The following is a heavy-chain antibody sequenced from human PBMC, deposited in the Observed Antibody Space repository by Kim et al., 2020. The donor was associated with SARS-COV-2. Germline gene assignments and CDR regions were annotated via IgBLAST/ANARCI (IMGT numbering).Heavy chain of an antibody. CDR1: GFTFSDYY. D-gene: IGHD3-16*02. Sequence: GGSLRLSCAASGFTFSDYYMSWIRQAPGKGLEWVSYISSSGSTIYYADSVKGRFTISRDNAKNSLYLQMNSLRAEDTAVYYCARHPPYDYVWGSYRQGAFDYWGQGTLVTVSS. CDR2: ISSSGSTI. J-gene: IGHJ4*02. V-gene: IGHV3-11*01. CDR3: ARHPPYDYVWGSYRQGAFDY.